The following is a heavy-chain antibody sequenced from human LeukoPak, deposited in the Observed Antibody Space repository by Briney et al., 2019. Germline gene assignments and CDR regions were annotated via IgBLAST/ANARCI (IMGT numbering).Heavy chain of an antibody. CDR2: MNPNSGNT. Sequence: GASVKVSRKASGYTFTSYDINWVRQATGQGLEWMGWMNPNSGNTGYAQKFQGRVTMTRNTSISTAYMELSSLRSEDTAVYYCARGRYDFWSGPRSHFDYWGQGTLVTVSS. CDR1: GYTFTSYD. J-gene: IGHJ4*02. D-gene: IGHD3-3*01. V-gene: IGHV1-8*01. CDR3: ARGRYDFWSGPRSHFDY.